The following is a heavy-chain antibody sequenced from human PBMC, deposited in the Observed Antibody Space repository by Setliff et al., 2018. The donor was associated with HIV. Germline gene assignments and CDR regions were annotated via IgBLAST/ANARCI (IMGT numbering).Heavy chain of an antibody. CDR2: ISYDGSNK. D-gene: IGHD3-22*01. CDR3: ARETMYDSRGYLSHYFDY. CDR1: GFTFSNYA. Sequence: GSLRLSCAASGFTFSNYAMHWVRQAPGKGLEWVAVISYDGSNKYYADSVKGRFTISRDNSKTKLYLQMNSLRVEDTAVYYCARETMYDSRGYLSHYFDYWGQGTPVTVSS. V-gene: IGHV3-30-3*01. J-gene: IGHJ4*02.